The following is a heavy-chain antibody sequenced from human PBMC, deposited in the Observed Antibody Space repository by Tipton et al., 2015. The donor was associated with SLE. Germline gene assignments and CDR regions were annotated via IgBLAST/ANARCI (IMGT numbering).Heavy chain of an antibody. CDR3: STTGVSSSAWYTPGY. CDR1: GLTFSNAW. J-gene: IGHJ4*02. V-gene: IGHV3-15*01. D-gene: IGHD6-19*01. Sequence: SLRLSCEVSGLTFSNAWMSWVRQAPGKGLEWVGRIKSITQGEATDYAAPVKGRFTISRDDSKNTLYLHMSTLKTGDTAVYYCSTTGVSSSAWYTPGYWGQGTLVTVSS. CDR2: IKSITQGEAT.